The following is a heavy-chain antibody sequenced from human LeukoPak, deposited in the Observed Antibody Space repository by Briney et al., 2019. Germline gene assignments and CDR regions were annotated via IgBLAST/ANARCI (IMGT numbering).Heavy chain of an antibody. CDR2: ISYDGNNK. V-gene: IGHV3-30*03. J-gene: IGHJ4*02. Sequence: GGSLRLSCAASGFTFSSYGMHWVRQAPGKGLEWVAIISYDGNNKYYADPVKGRFTISRDNSKNMLYLQMNSLRAEDTAVYYCARGGEWLDPERIPVDYWGQGTLVTDSS. D-gene: IGHD6-19*01. CDR3: ARGGEWLDPERIPVDY. CDR1: GFTFSSYG.